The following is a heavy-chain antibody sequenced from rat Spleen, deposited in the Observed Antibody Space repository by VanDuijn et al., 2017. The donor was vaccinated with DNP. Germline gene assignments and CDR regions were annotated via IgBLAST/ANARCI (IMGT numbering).Heavy chain of an antibody. V-gene: IGHV5-31*01. CDR3: TRGGLYYFDY. Sequence: EVQLVESGGDLVQPGRSLKLSCVASGFTFNNYWMTWIRQVPGKGLEWVASITNSGGSTYYRDSVKGRFTISRDNAKSTLFLQMDSLTSEDTATYYCTRGGLYYFDYWGQGALVTVSS. CDR1: GFTFNNYW. D-gene: IGHD1-1*01. CDR2: ITNSGGST. J-gene: IGHJ3*01.